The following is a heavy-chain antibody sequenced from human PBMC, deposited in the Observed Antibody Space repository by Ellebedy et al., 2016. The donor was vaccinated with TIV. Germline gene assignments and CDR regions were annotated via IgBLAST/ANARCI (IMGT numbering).Heavy chain of an antibody. J-gene: IGHJ6*02. CDR3: TRGFFFL. CDR1: GFTLSKAW. CDR2: SSSKADGYTT. D-gene: IGHD2/OR15-2a*01. Sequence: GGSLRLXXAASGFTLSKAWMSWVRQAPGKGLEWVGRSSSKADGYTTHYAASVRGRFTISRGDSRNSVYLQMNSLKIEDTAVYYCTRGFFFLWGQGTTVTISS. V-gene: IGHV3-72*01.